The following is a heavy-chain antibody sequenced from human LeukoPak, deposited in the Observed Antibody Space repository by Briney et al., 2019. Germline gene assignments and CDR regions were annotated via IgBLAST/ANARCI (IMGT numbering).Heavy chain of an antibody. Sequence: PGGSLRLSCAASGFTFSSYAMSWVRQAPGKGLMYISRNNGDGSTTNYADVVKGRFTMSRDNVKNTLYLQMNSLRVEDTAVYYCARALAVTGTGGFDPWGQGTLVTVS. D-gene: IGHD6-19*01. CDR1: GFTFSSYA. CDR3: ARALAVTGTGGFDP. V-gene: IGHV3-74*01. J-gene: IGHJ5*02. CDR2: NNGDGSTT.